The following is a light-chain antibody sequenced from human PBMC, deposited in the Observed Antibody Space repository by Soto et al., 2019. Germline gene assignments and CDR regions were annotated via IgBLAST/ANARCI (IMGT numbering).Light chain of an antibody. CDR3: QQYHTIPVT. CDR2: WAS. V-gene: IGKV4-1*01. CDR1: QSILYNSRNKNY. Sequence: DIVMTQSPDSLAVSLGERASINCTSSQSILYNSRNKNYLAWYQQKPRQPLKLLIHWASTRESGVPDRFSGGGSGTDFTLTISSLQAEDVAVYFCQQYHTIPVTFDGGTKVELK. J-gene: IGKJ4*01.